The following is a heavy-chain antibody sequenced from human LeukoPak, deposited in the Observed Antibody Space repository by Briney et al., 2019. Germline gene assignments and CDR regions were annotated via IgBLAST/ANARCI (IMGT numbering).Heavy chain of an antibody. Sequence: PSETLSLTCTVSGGSISSYYWSWIRQPPGKGLEWIGYIYTSGSTNYNPSLKSRVTISVDTSKNQFSLKLSSVTAADTAVYYCARGGRWYYYDSRFDYWGQGTLVTVSS. CDR3: ARGGRWYYYDSRFDY. D-gene: IGHD3-22*01. CDR1: GGSISSYY. V-gene: IGHV4-4*09. CDR2: IYTSGST. J-gene: IGHJ4*02.